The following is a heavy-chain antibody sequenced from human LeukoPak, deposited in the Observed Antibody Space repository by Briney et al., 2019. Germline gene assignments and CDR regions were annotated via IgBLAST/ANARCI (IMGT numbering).Heavy chain of an antibody. V-gene: IGHV4-59*11. CDR2: IYYSGST. CDR1: GGSISSHY. D-gene: IGHD6-19*01. CDR3: ARDTRGVAGTGYYYYYMGV. J-gene: IGHJ6*03. Sequence: SETLSLTCTVSGGSISSHYWSWIRQPPGKGLEWIGYIYYSGSTNYNPSLKSRVTISVDTSKNQFSLKLSSVTAADTAVYYCARDTRGVAGTGYYYYYMGVWGKGTTVTVSS.